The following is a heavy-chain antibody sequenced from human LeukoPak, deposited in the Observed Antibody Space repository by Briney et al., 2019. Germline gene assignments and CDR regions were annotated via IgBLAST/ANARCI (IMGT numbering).Heavy chain of an antibody. CDR3: ARGPGRLDAFDI. D-gene: IGHD3-10*01. CDR1: GFTLDDYG. Sequence: PGGSLRLSRAASGFTLDDYGMSWVRQAPGKGLEWVSGNNWNGGSTGYADSAKGRFTYSRDNAKNSLHLQMNSRRAGDTALYYCARGPGRLDAFDIWGQGTMVTVSS. CDR2: NNWNGGST. V-gene: IGHV3-20*04. J-gene: IGHJ3*02.